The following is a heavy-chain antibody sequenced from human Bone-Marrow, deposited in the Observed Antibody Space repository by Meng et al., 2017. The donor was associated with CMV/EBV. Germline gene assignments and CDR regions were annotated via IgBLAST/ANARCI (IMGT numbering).Heavy chain of an antibody. V-gene: IGHV3-21*01. D-gene: IGHD2-2*01. J-gene: IGHJ6*02. CDR1: GGSISSSS. Sequence: ETLSLTCTVSGGSISSSSYYWGWIRQAPGKGLEWVSSISSSSSYIYYADSVKGRFTISRDNAKNSLYLQMNSLRAEDTAVYYCARDRYCSSTSCYGDYYYYGMDVWGQGTTVTVSS. CDR3: ARDRYCSSTSCYGDYYYYGMDV. CDR2: ISSSSSYI.